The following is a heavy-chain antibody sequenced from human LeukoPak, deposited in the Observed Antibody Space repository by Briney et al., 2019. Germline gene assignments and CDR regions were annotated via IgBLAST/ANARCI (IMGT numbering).Heavy chain of an antibody. Sequence: PGGSLRLSCAASGFTFDDYAMHWVRQAPGKGLEWVSGISWNSGSIGYADSVKGRFTISRDNAKNSLYLQMNSLRAEDMALYYCAKDVGYGDYPWVGAFDIWGQGTMVTVSS. CDR2: ISWNSGSI. CDR1: GFTFDDYA. CDR3: AKDVGYGDYPWVGAFDI. V-gene: IGHV3-9*03. D-gene: IGHD4-17*01. J-gene: IGHJ3*02.